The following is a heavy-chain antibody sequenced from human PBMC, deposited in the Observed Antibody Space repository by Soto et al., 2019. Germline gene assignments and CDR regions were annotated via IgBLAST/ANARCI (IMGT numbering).Heavy chain of an antibody. CDR3: ARMYYDSSGYYPPSTDYYRTDV. J-gene: IGHJ6*02. V-gene: IGHV1-2*02. D-gene: IGHD3-22*01. Sequence: GASVKVSCKASGYTFTGYYMHWVRQAPGQGLEWMGWINPNSGGTNYAQKFQGRVTMTRDTSISTAYMELSRLRSDDTAVYYCARMYYDSSGYYPPSTDYYRTDVWGQGTTVTVSS. CDR2: INPNSGGT. CDR1: GYTFTGYY.